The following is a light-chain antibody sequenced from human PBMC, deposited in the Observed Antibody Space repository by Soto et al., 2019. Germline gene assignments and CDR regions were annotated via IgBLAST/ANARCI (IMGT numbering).Light chain of an antibody. CDR2: GAS. CDR1: QSVSSD. Sequence: EIVMTQSPATLSVSPGERATLFCRASQSVSSDLAWYQQKPGQPPRLLIYGASTRATGVPARFIGSGPGTDFTLTINSLQAEDFAVYYRQQFNSWPPWAFGQGTKVEI. J-gene: IGKJ1*01. CDR3: QQFNSWPPWA. V-gene: IGKV3-15*01.